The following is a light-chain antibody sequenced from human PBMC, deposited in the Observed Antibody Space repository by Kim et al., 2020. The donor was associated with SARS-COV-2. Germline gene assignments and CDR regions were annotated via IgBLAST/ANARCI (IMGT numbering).Light chain of an antibody. J-gene: IGLJ2*01. CDR2: DVS. V-gene: IGLV2-14*04. Sequence: GQWFAIACTGTSSDVSGHNNVSWDQQQPGKAPKLMIYDVSKRPSGVSDHFSASKYGATAYLAISGLQAEDEADYYCSSYTSSTYVLFGGGNQLSVL. CDR3: SSYTSSTYVL. CDR1: SSDVSGHNN.